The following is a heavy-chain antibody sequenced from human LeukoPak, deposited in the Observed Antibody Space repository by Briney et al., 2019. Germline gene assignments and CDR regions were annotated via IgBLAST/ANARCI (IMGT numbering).Heavy chain of an antibody. CDR3: ARTRSGSNYYYYYYMDA. V-gene: IGHV4-34*01. Sequence: SETLSLTYAVYGGSFSGYYWSWIRQPPGKGLEWIGEINHSGSTNYNPSLKSRVTISVDTSKNQFSLKLSSVTAADTTVYYCARTRSGSNYYYYYYMDAWGKGTTVTVSS. CDR2: INHSGST. J-gene: IGHJ6*03. D-gene: IGHD3-3*01. CDR1: GGSFSGYY.